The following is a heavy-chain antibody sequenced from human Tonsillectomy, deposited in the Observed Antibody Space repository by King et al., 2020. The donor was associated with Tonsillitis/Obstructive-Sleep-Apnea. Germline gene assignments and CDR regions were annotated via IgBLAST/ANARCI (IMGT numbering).Heavy chain of an antibody. CDR1: GYTFTGYY. V-gene: IGHV1-2*06. J-gene: IGHJ4*02. Sequence: QLVQSGAEVKKPGASVKVSCKASGYTFTGYYMHWVRQAPGQGLEWMGRINPNSGGTNYAQKFQGRVTMTRDTSISTAYMELSRLRSDDTAVYYCARDLRIEAAGRPFDYWGQGTLVTVSS. CDR2: INPNSGGT. D-gene: IGHD6-13*01. CDR3: ARDLRIEAAGRPFDY.